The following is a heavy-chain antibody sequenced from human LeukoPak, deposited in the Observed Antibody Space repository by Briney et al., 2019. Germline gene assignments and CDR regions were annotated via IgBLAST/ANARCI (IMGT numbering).Heavy chain of an antibody. J-gene: IGHJ4*02. CDR1: GFTFDDYT. V-gene: IGHV3-43*01. Sequence: GGSLRLSCAASGFTFDDYTMHWVRQAPGKGLEWVSLISWDGGSTYYADSVKGRFTISRDNSKNSLYLQMNSLRTEDTALYYCAKARGELVTYSSGWYRDYYFDYWGQGTLVTVSS. D-gene: IGHD6-19*01. CDR3: AKARGELVTYSSGWYRDYYFDY. CDR2: ISWDGGST.